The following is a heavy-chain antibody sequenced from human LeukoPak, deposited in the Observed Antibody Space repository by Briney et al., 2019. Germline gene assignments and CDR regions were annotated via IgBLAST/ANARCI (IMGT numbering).Heavy chain of an antibody. CDR3: ARGYSSGWLFFDY. Sequence: PSETLSLTCTVSGGSISSSSYYWGWIRQPPGKGLEWIGSIYYSGSTYYNPSLKSRVTISVDTSKNQFSLKLSSVTAADTAVYYCARGYSSGWLFFDYWGQGTLVTVSS. V-gene: IGHV4-39*07. J-gene: IGHJ4*02. D-gene: IGHD6-19*01. CDR1: GGSISSSSYY. CDR2: IYYSGST.